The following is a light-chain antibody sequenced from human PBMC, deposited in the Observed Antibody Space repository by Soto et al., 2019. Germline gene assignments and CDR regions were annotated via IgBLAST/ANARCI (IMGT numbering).Light chain of an antibody. CDR3: VALDDIVNGYVV. Sequence: QSVLTQPPSASGTPGQRVTISFSGSSSNIGSNTVNWYQQLPGTAPKLVIYSTNQRPPGVPDRFSGSKSGTSASLAISGLQSEDEADYYWVALDDIVNGYVVFGGGTTLTVL. V-gene: IGLV1-44*01. CDR2: STN. J-gene: IGLJ2*01. CDR1: SSNIGSNT.